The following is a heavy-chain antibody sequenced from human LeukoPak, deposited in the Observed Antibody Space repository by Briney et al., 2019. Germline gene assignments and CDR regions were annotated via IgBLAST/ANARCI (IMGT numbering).Heavy chain of an antibody. CDR2: ISAYNGNT. D-gene: IGHD3-3*01. V-gene: IGHV1-18*01. Sequence: ASVKVSCKASGYTFTSYGISWVRQAPGQGLEWMGWISAYNGNTNYAQKLQGRVTMTTDTSTSTAYMELRSLRSDDTAVYYCARSPFLEWLLSFFDCWGQGTLVTVSS. CDR3: ARSPFLEWLLSFFDC. CDR1: GYTFTSYG. J-gene: IGHJ4*02.